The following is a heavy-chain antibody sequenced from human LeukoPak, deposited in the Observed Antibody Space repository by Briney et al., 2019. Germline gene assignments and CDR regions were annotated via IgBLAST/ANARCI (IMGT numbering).Heavy chain of an antibody. CDR2: INLSSGGT. J-gene: IGHJ4*02. D-gene: IGHD4-11*01. CDR3: AAALDFDYSMISDY. Sequence: GASVKVSCKPSGYTFTGYYMHWVRQAPGQGLQWMGWINLSSGGTKYAQKFQGRVTMTRDTSINTAYMELRRLTSDDTAVYYSAAALDFDYSMISDYWGQGTLVTVSS. CDR1: GYTFTGYY. V-gene: IGHV1-2*02.